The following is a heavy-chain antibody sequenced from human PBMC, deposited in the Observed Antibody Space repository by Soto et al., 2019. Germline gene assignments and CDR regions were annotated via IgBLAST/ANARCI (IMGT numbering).Heavy chain of an antibody. CDR2: IYHSGST. J-gene: IGHJ4*02. Sequence: SETVSLTCAVSGGSISSSNWWSWVRQPPGKGLEWIGEIYHSGSTNYNPSLKSRVTISVDKSKNQFSLKLSSVTAADTAVYYCAGLGYGGNSVDYWGQGTLVTVSS. CDR3: AGLGYGGNSVDY. D-gene: IGHD4-17*01. CDR1: GGSISSSNW. V-gene: IGHV4-4*02.